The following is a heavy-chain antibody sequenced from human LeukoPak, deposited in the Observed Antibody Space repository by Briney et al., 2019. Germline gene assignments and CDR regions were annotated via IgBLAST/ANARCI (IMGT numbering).Heavy chain of an antibody. CDR3: ARGVEMATNTDY. Sequence: GGSLRLSCAASGFTVSSNYMSWVRQAPGKGLEWVSVIYSGGGTYYADSVKGRFTISRDNAKNTLYLQMNSLRVEDTAVYYCARGVEMATNTDYWGQGTLVTVSS. J-gene: IGHJ4*02. CDR1: GFTVSSNY. D-gene: IGHD5-12*01. CDR2: IYSGGGT. V-gene: IGHV3-66*01.